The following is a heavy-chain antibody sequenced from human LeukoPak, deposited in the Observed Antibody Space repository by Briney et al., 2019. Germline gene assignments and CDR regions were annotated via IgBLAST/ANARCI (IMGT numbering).Heavy chain of an antibody. CDR1: GFTFSSYE. Sequence: GGSLRLSCAASGFTFSSYEMNWVRQAPGKGLEWVSYISSGASTIYYADSVKGRFTISRDNAKNSLYLQMNSLRVEDTAVYYCAKDIVPNYGSTFDFWGQGTMVTVSS. CDR3: AKDIVPNYGSTFDF. J-gene: IGHJ3*01. V-gene: IGHV3-48*03. D-gene: IGHD1-7*01. CDR2: ISSGASTI.